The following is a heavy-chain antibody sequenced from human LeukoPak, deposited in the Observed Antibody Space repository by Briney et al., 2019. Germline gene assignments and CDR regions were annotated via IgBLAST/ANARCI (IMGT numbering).Heavy chain of an antibody. Sequence: GGSLRLSCAASGYTFSSYSMNWVRQAPGKGLEWISYISGSSSTIYYADSVKGRFTISRDNAKNSLYLQMNSLRAEDTAVYYCAKQGAGIRDWGQGTLVTVSS. CDR2: ISGSSSTI. J-gene: IGHJ4*02. V-gene: IGHV3-48*01. CDR1: GYTFSSYS. D-gene: IGHD6-19*01. CDR3: AKQGAGIRD.